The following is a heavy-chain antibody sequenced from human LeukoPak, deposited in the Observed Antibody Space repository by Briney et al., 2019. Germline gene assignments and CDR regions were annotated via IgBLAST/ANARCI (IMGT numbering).Heavy chain of an antibody. CDR2: IYYDERT. D-gene: IGHD5-24*01. CDR3: GRARRVGYSNSDY. CDR1: GFSVSSLY. Sequence: GSLRLSCAASGFSVSSLYMSWVRQAPGKGLEWVSVIYYDERTDYADSVRGRCTISRDNSKNTLYLQMHSLRVHDKAVYYCGRARRVGYSNSDYWGQGNLVTVSS. J-gene: IGHJ4*02. V-gene: IGHV3-53*01.